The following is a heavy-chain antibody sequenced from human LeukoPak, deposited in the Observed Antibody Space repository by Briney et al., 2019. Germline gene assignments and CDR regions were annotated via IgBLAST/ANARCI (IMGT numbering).Heavy chain of an antibody. D-gene: IGHD1-14*01. CDR1: GLTFSTSG. Sequence: GGSLRLSCTASGLTFSTSGFNWVRQAPGKGLEWVASIGPTDSDRYHADSIKGRFTTSRDNANNFLYLQMNSLRAEDTAVYYCATETNGRHYDYWGQGTLLTVSS. CDR3: ATETNGRHYDY. V-gene: IGHV3-21*06. CDR2: IGPTDSDR. J-gene: IGHJ4*02.